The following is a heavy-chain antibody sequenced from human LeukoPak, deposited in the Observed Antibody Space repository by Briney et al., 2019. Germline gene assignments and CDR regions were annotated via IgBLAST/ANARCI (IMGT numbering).Heavy chain of an antibody. CDR1: GFPFSSYS. CDR2: ISGSGGST. D-gene: IGHD2-2*03. CDR3: AKLDIVVVPAAMTFDY. J-gene: IGHJ4*02. V-gene: IGHV3-23*01. Sequence: PGGSLRLSCAASGFPFSSYSMSWVRQAPGKGLEWVSAISGSGGSTYYADSVKGRFTISRDNSKNTLYLQMNSLRAEDTAVYYCAKLDIVVVPAAMTFDYWGQGTLVTVSS.